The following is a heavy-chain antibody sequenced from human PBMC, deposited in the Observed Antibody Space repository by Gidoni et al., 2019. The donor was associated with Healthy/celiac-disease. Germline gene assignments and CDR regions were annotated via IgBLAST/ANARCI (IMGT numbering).Heavy chain of an antibody. D-gene: IGHD3-3*01. CDR2: RSYDGSNK. CDR3: ARDPRGTIFGVRSRGSQDAFDI. V-gene: IGHV3-30-3*01. CDR1: GFTFSSYA. J-gene: IGHJ3*02. Sequence: QVQLVESGGGVVQPGRSLRLSCAASGFTFSSYAMHWVRQAPGKGLEWVAVRSYDGSNKYYADSVKGRFTISRDNSKNTLYLQMNSLRAEDTAVYYCARDPRGTIFGVRSRGSQDAFDIWGQGTMVTVSS.